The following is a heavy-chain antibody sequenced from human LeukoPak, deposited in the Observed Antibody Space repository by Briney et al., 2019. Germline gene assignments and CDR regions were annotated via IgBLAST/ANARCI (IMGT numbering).Heavy chain of an antibody. J-gene: IGHJ4*02. CDR3: ATPDCSGGSCYPAY. CDR1: GYSFTGYY. Sequence: ASVKVSCKASGYSFTGYYIHWVRLAPGQGLEWMGWTNPNSGGTNYAQKFQGRVTMTRDTSISTAYMELSRLRSDDTAVYYCATPDCSGGSCYPAYWGQGTLVTVSS. D-gene: IGHD2-15*01. V-gene: IGHV1-2*02. CDR2: TNPNSGGT.